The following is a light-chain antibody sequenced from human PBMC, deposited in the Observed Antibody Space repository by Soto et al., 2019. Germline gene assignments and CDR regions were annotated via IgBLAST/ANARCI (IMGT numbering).Light chain of an antibody. CDR3: SSYTRSNTL. Sequence: QSALTQPASVSGSLGQSITISCTGTSSDVGGYNYVSWYQQHPGKAPKLMIYEVSYRPSGVSNRFSGSKSGNTASLTISGLQAEDEADYYCSSYTRSNTLFVGGTKLTVL. CDR1: SSDVGGYNY. CDR2: EVS. J-gene: IGLJ2*01. V-gene: IGLV2-14*01.